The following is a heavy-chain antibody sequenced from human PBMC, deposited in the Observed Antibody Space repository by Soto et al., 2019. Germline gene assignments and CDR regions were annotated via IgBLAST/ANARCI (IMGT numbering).Heavy chain of an antibody. CDR3: AKAKAEYSSSAPYYYYYYYMDV. CDR2: ISGSGGST. J-gene: IGHJ6*03. CDR1: GFTFSSYA. V-gene: IGHV3-23*01. Sequence: GGSLRLSCAASGFTFSSYAMSWVRQAPGKGLEWVSAISGSGGSTYYADSVKGRFTISRDNSKNTLYLQMNSLRAEDTAVYYCAKAKAEYSSSAPYYYYYYYMDVWGKGTTVTVSS. D-gene: IGHD6-6*01.